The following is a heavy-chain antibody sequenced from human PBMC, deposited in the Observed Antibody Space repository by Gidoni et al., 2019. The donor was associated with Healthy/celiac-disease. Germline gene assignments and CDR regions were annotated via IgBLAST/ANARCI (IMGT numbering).Heavy chain of an antibody. CDR2: INPNSGGT. Sequence: QVQLVQSGAEVKKPGASVKVSCKASGYTFTGYYIHWVRQAPGQGLEWMGRINPNSGGTNYAQKFQGRVTMTRDTTISTAYMELSRLRSDDTAVYYCASHDIVVVPAATKPGADFDYWGQGTLVTVSS. V-gene: IGHV1-2*06. D-gene: IGHD2-2*01. CDR3: ASHDIVVVPAATKPGADFDY. J-gene: IGHJ4*02. CDR1: GYTFTGYY.